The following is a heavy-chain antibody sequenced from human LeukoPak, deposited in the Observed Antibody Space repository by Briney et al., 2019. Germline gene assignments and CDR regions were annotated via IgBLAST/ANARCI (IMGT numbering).Heavy chain of an antibody. V-gene: IGHV4-61*02. D-gene: IGHD3-16*02. CDR1: GGSISSGSYY. J-gene: IGHJ5*02. Sequence: SETLSLTCTVSGGSISSGSYYWSWIRQPAGKGLEWIGRIYTSGSTNYNPSLKSRVTISGDTSKNQFSLKLSSVTAADTAVYYCASECIMITFGGVIAYNWFDPWGQGTLVTVSS. CDR2: IYTSGST. CDR3: ASECIMITFGGVIAYNWFDP.